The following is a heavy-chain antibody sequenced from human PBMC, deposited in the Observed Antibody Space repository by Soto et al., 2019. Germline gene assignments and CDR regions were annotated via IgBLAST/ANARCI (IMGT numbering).Heavy chain of an antibody. CDR3: AKGPEYDILTGCDK. V-gene: IGHV3-23*01. J-gene: IGHJ1*01. CDR1: GFTFSLSA. D-gene: IGHD3-9*01. CDR2: ISGGGGST. Sequence: EVQLLESGGGFVQPGESLRLSCAASGFTFSLSAMSWVRQAPGRGLEWVSSISGGGGSTEYAESVKGRFTISRDNSKDTVHLQMNSLRAEDTAIYYCAKGPEYDILTGCDKWGQGALVSVSS.